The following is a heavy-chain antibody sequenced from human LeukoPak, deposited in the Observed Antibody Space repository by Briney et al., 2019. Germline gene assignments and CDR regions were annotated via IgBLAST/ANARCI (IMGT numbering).Heavy chain of an antibody. CDR2: IYTSGST. V-gene: IGHV4-4*07. J-gene: IGHJ6*03. D-gene: IGHD3-3*01. CDR1: GGSISSYY. Sequence: SETLSLTCTDSGGSISSYYWSWIRQPAGKGLEWIGRIYTSGSTNYNPSLKSRVTMSVDTSKNQFSLKLSSVTAADTAVYYCARRVYYYDFWSGYYYYYMDVWGKGTTVTVSS. CDR3: ARRVYYYDFWSGYYYYYMDV.